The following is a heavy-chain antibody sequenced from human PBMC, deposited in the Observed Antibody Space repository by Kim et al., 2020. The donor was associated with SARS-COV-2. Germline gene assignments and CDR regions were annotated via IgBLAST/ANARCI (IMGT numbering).Heavy chain of an antibody. CDR2: ISYDGSNK. V-gene: IGHV3-30*18. Sequence: GGSLRLSCAASGFTFSSYGMHWVRQAPGKGLEWVAVISYDGSNKYYADSVKGRFTISRDNSKNTLYLQMNSLRAEDTAVYYCAKDGASYGPNGNWFDPWGQGTLVTVSS. J-gene: IGHJ5*02. D-gene: IGHD3-10*01. CDR1: GFTFSSYG. CDR3: AKDGASYGPNGNWFDP.